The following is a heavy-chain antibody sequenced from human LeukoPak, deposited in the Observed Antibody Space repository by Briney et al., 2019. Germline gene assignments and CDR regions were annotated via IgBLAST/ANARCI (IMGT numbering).Heavy chain of an antibody. V-gene: IGHV3-23*01. CDR2: LSGSGGST. CDR3: AKDGSAGVVAARSYYYYYMDV. J-gene: IGHJ6*03. D-gene: IGHD2-15*01. Sequence: PGGSLRLSCAASGFTFSSYGMNWVRQAPGKGLEWVSALSGSGGSTYYADSVKGRFTISRDNSKNTLYLQMNSLRAEDTAVYYCAKDGSAGVVAARSYYYYYMDVWGKGTTVTISS. CDR1: GFTFSSYG.